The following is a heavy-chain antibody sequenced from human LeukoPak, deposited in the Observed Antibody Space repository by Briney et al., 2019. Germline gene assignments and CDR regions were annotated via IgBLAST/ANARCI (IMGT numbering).Heavy chain of an antibody. CDR1: GGSISSGDYY. CDR3: AREDYYDSSGFYYH. V-gene: IGHV4-30-4*08. J-gene: IGHJ5*02. Sequence: SETLSLTCTVSGGSISSGDYYWSWIRQPPGKGLEWIGFIYYSGSTSYNPSLKSRVTISLDTSKNYFALKLTSVTAADTAMYYCAREDYYDSSGFYYHWGQGTLVTVSS. D-gene: IGHD3-22*01. CDR2: IYYSGST.